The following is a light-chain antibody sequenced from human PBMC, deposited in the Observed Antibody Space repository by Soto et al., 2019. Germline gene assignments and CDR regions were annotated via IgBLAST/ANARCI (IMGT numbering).Light chain of an antibody. J-gene: IGKJ5*01. Sequence: PSSLSASVGYRVTITCLASQSISSYLNWYQQKPWKAPNLLIHDASSLQSGVPSRFSGSGSGTEFTLTISSLQPEDFATYYCQQLNSYPITFGQGTRLEI. CDR1: QSISSY. V-gene: IGKV1-9*01. CDR2: DAS. CDR3: QQLNSYPIT.